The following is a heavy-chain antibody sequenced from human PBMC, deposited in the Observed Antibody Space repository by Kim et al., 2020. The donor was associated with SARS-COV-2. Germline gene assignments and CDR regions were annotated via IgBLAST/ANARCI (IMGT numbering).Heavy chain of an antibody. V-gene: IGHV1-8*01. CDR3: ARAPTWSYDTRHYYFDH. Sequence: ASVKVSCKASGYTFINYDINWVRQATGQGLEWMGWIDPNGGNTGYAQKFQGRVAMTENTSIRTAYMELSSLRSEDTAVYYCARAPTWSYDTRHYYFDHWGQGTLVTVSS. CDR2: IDPNGGNT. D-gene: IGHD1-26*01. CDR1: GYTFINYD. J-gene: IGHJ4*02.